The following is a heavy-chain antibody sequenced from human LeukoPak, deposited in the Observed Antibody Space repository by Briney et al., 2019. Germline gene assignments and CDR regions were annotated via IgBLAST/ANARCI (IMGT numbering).Heavy chain of an antibody. CDR2: IKQDGSEK. D-gene: IGHD5-18*01. Sequence: PGGSLRLSCAASGFTFSSYSMNWVRQAPGKGLEWVANIKQDGSEKYYVDSVKGRFTISRDNAKNSLYLQMNSLRAEDTAVYYCARDTAMVTDAFDYWGQGTLVTVSS. V-gene: IGHV3-7*01. CDR3: ARDTAMVTDAFDY. CDR1: GFTFSSYS. J-gene: IGHJ4*02.